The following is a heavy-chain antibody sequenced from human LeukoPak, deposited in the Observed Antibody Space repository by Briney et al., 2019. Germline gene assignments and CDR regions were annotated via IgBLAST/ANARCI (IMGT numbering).Heavy chain of an antibody. CDR3: AGSLDWNYVGPYNWFDP. CDR2: IYHSGST. V-gene: IGHV4-38-2*01. CDR1: GYSISSGYY. Sequence: PSETLSLTCAVSGYSISSGYYWGWIRQPPGKGLEWIGSIYHSGSTYYNPSLKSRVTISVDTSKNQFSLKLSSVTAADTAVYYCAGSLDWNYVGPYNWFDPWGQGTLVTVSS. D-gene: IGHD1-7*01. J-gene: IGHJ5*02.